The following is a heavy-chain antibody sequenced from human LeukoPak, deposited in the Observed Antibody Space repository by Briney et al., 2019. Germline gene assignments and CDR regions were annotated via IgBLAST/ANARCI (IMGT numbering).Heavy chain of an antibody. Sequence: GGSLRLSCAASGFTFRSYRMHWVRQAPGKALEGVGSISYGGSNKYYAGSVKGRFPISRDNSKNTLYLQMNRLRAEDTAVYYCVKAAVAVYYYYYGMDVWGQGTTVSVPS. V-gene: IGHV3-30*18. CDR2: ISYGGSNK. CDR3: VKAAVAVYYYYYGMDV. CDR1: GFTFRSYR. D-gene: IGHD6-19*01. J-gene: IGHJ6*02.